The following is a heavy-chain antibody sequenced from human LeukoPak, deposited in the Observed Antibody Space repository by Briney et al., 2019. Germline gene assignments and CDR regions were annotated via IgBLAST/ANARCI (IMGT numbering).Heavy chain of an antibody. J-gene: IGHJ4*02. V-gene: IGHV3-23*01. CDR3: ARVGGSGSYYDY. Sequence: PGGSLRLSCAASGFTFSSYGMSWVRQAPGKGLEWVSAISGSGGSTYYADSVKGRFTISRDNAKNSLYLQMNSLRAEDTAVYYCARVGGSGSYYDYWGQGTLVTVSS. CDR2: ISGSGGST. CDR1: GFTFSSYG. D-gene: IGHD3-10*01.